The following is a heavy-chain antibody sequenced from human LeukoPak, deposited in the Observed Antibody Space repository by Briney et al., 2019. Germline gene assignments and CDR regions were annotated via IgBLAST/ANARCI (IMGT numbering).Heavy chain of an antibody. CDR3: AKDPQYSGYSRFDY. CDR2: ISDSGGST. V-gene: IGHV3-23*01. CDR1: GFTFSSYA. Sequence: PGGSLRLSCAASGFTFSSYAMSWVRQAPGKGLEWVSAISDSGGSTYYADSVKGRFTISRDNSKNTLYLQMNSLRAEDTAVYYCAKDPQYSGYSRFDYWGQGTLVTVSS. D-gene: IGHD5-12*01. J-gene: IGHJ4*02.